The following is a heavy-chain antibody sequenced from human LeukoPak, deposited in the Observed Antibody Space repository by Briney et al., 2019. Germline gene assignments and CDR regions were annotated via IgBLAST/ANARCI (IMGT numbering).Heavy chain of an antibody. J-gene: IGHJ4*02. CDR2: ISHDGGNK. D-gene: IGHD6-6*01. Sequence: PGGSLRLSCAVSGFTLSSCGMHWVRQAPGKGLEWLAGISHDGGNKYYADSVKGRFTISRDNSKNTLYLQMSSLRTEDTAVYYCAKIEGSSSYYFDYWGQGTLVTVSS. CDR1: GFTLSSCG. V-gene: IGHV3-33*03. CDR3: AKIEGSSSYYFDY.